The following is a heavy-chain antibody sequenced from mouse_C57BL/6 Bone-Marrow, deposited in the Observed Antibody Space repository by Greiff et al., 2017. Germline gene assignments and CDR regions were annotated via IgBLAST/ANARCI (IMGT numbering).Heavy chain of an antibody. CDR1: GYTFTSYW. J-gene: IGHJ4*01. CDR3: ARPYYYGSSYVYYAMDY. D-gene: IGHD1-1*01. Sequence: QVQLQQPWAELVKPGASVKMSCKASGYTFTSYWITWVKQSPGQGLEWLGDIYPGSGSTNYNEKFKSKATLTVDPSSSTAYMQLSSLTSEDSAVYYCARPYYYGSSYVYYAMDYWGQGTSVTVSS. CDR2: IYPGSGST. V-gene: IGHV1-55*01.